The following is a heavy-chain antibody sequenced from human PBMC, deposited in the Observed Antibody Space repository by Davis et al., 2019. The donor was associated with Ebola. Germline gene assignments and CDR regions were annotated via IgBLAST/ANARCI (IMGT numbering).Heavy chain of an antibody. CDR1: GLSLSKYG. CDR3: ARDGVGWYPGDY. Sequence: GESLKISCAASGLSLSKYGMHWVRQAPGKGLEWLTLVSVDGKRNYFADSVRGRFTTSRGNSKNTVSLQMYSLRAEDTATYYCARDGVGWYPGDYWGQGTTVTVSS. J-gene: IGHJ4*02. V-gene: IGHV3-30*12. D-gene: IGHD6-19*01. CDR2: VSVDGKRN.